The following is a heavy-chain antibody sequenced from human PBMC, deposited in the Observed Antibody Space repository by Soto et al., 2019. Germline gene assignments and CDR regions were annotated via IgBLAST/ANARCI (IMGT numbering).Heavy chain of an antibody. D-gene: IGHD1-26*01. J-gene: IGHJ5*02. CDR1: GGSISSGGYS. V-gene: IGHV4-30-2*01. CDR3: ASRPSGSGFDP. Sequence: QLQLQESGSGLVKPSQTLSLTCAVSGGSISSGGYSWSWIRQPPGKGLECIGYIYQSGSTYYNPSLKSRVTISVDRSKNQFSLKLSSVTAADTAVYYCASRPSGSGFDPWGQGTLVTVSS. CDR2: IYQSGST.